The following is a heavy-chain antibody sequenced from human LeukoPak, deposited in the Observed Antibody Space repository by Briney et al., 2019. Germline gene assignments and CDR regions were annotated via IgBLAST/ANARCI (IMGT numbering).Heavy chain of an antibody. Sequence: PSETLSLTCTVSGGSISSYYWSWIRQPPGKGLEWIGYIYYSGSTNYNPSLKSRVTISVDTSKNQFSLKLSSVTAADTAVYYCARIAVAGRRRHVQDIGDYWGQGTLVTVSS. CDR2: IYYSGST. J-gene: IGHJ4*02. CDR3: ARIAVAGRRRHVQDIGDY. D-gene: IGHD6-19*01. V-gene: IGHV4-59*12. CDR1: GGSISSYY.